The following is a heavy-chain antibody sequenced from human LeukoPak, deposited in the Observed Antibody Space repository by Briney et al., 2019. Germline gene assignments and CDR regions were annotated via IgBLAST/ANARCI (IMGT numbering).Heavy chain of an antibody. CDR3: AKPGGSGSYGDWYFDL. V-gene: IGHV3-23*01. CDR1: GFTFSSFA. Sequence: PGGSLRLSCAAPGFTFSSFAMTWVPQAPGKGLEWVSPISNGGGYTYYADSVKGRFTISRDNSMNTLYLQMNSLRAEDTAVYYCAKPGGSGSYGDWYFDLWGRGTLVTVSS. J-gene: IGHJ2*01. CDR2: ISNGGGYT. D-gene: IGHD1-26*01.